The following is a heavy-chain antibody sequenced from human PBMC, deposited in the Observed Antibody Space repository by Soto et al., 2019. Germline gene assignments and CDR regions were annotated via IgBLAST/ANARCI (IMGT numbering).Heavy chain of an antibody. Sequence: GGSLRLSCAGSGFSFSATTLHWVRQAPGKGLEYISAVSPDGVNTYYANSVKGRFTISRDNSKNTLYLQMGSLRAEDMAVYYCAKDEHADYIITYWGRATLVSGSS. J-gene: IGHJ4*01. V-gene: IGHV3-64*01. CDR2: VSPDGVNT. CDR1: GFSFSATT. CDR3: AKDEHADYIITY. D-gene: IGHD4-17*01.